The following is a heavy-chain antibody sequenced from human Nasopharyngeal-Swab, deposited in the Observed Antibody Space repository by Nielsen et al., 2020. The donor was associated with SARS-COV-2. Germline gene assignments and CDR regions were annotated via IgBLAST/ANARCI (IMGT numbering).Heavy chain of an antibody. D-gene: IGHD3-10*01. J-gene: IGHJ3*01. CDR1: GFTFSDHA. V-gene: IGHV3-30*18. CDR2: ISYDETDQ. Sequence: GESLKISCAASGFTFSDHAIHWVRQAPGTGLEWVAVISYDETDQYYSGSVKGRFTISRDSSKKMVYLQMSSLRLEDTGLYYCAKEMFKYGSGVSSDGFDVWGQGTRVTVSS. CDR3: AKEMFKYGSGVSSDGFDV.